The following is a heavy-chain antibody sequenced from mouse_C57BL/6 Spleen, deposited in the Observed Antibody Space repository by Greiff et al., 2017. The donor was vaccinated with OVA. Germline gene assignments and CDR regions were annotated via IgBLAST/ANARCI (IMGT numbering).Heavy chain of an antibody. D-gene: IGHD2-2*01. J-gene: IGHJ3*01. Sequence: DVQLQESGPGLVKPSQSLSLTCSVTGYSITSGYYWNWIRQFPGNKLEWMGYISYDGSNNYNPSLKNRISITRDTSKNQFFLKLNSVTTEDTATYYCAREDGYGTFAYWGQGTLVTVSA. CDR2: ISYDGSN. CDR3: AREDGYGTFAY. CDR1: GYSITSGYY. V-gene: IGHV3-6*01.